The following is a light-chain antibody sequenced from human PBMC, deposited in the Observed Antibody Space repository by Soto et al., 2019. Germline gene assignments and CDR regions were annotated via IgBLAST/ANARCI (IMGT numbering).Light chain of an antibody. CDR1: QTISTY. Sequence: IQMTQSPSSLSGSLGDKVTSTCRASQTISTYLNWYQQKPGKAPRLLIYDASSLLSGVPSRFSGSGSGTDFTLTIASLQPEDFSTYYCQQSDSTPYTLGQGTKVDIK. V-gene: IGKV1-39*01. CDR3: QQSDSTPYT. J-gene: IGKJ2*01. CDR2: DAS.